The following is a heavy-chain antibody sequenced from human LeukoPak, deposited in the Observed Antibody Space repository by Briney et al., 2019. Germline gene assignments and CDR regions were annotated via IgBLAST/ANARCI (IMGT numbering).Heavy chain of an antibody. CDR3: AREWQGRIAAAGTRIEGDY. J-gene: IGHJ4*02. CDR2: IKQDGSEK. V-gene: IGHV3-7*01. Sequence: GGSLRLSCAVSGFSVSGYWMTWVRQAPGKGLEWVANIKQDGSEKNYVDSVKGRFTISRDNAENSLFLQMNSLRVEDTAVYYCAREWQGRIAAAGTRIEGDYWGQGTLVAVSS. CDR1: GFSVSGYW. D-gene: IGHD6-13*01.